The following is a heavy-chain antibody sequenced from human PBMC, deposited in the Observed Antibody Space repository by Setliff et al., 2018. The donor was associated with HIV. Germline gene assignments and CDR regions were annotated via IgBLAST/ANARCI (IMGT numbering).Heavy chain of an antibody. J-gene: IGHJ2*01. Sequence: SETLSLTCTVSGGSISSGSYYWSWIRQPAGKGLEWIGRIYTSGSTNYNPSLKSRVTISVDTSKNQFSLKLSSVTAADTAVYYCARDYSGNYYGYFDLWGRGTLVTVSS. D-gene: IGHD1-26*01. CDR2: IYTSGST. CDR1: GGSISSGSYY. CDR3: ARDYSGNYYGYFDL. V-gene: IGHV4-61*02.